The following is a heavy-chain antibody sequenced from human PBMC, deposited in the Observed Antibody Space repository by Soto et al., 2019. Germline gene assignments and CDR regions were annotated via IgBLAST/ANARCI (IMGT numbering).Heavy chain of an antibody. CDR2: ISGSGDST. J-gene: IGHJ1*01. CDR1: GFTFSSYA. CDR3: AKGVQGIAVAGTGSCQH. Sequence: EVQLLESGGGLVQPGGSLRLSCAASGFTFSSYAMSWVRQAPGKGLEWVSGISGSGDSTYYADSVKGRFTISRDNSKKTVYQRMNSRRAGDTAVYYCAKGVQGIAVAGTGSCQHWGQGTLVTVSS. D-gene: IGHD6-19*01. V-gene: IGHV3-23*01.